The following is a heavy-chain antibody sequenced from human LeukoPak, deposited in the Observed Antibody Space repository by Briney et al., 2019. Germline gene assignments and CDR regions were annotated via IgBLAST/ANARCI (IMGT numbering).Heavy chain of an antibody. CDR3: ARVGSGSSSYGYYYMDA. Sequence: PGGSLRLSCAASGFTFSSYSMNWVRQAPGKGLEWVSSISSSSSYIYYADSVKGRFTISRDNAKNSLYLQMNSLRAEDTAVYYCARVGSGSSSYGYYYMDAWGKGTTVTVSS. CDR2: ISSSSSYI. J-gene: IGHJ6*03. CDR1: GFTFSSYS. D-gene: IGHD6-6*01. V-gene: IGHV3-21*01.